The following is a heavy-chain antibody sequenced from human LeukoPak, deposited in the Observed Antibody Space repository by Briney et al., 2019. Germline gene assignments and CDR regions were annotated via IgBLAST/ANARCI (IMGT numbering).Heavy chain of an antibody. CDR3: ARDKDWLFI. CDR2: IYYSGST. D-gene: IGHD3-9*01. CDR1: GGSISSSSYY. J-gene: IGHJ4*02. V-gene: IGHV4-39*02. Sequence: SETLSLTCTVSGGSISSSSYYWGWIRQPPGKGLEWIGSIYYSGSTYYNPSLKSRVTISVDTSKNQFSLKLSSVTAADTAVYYCARDKDWLFIWGQGTLVTVSS.